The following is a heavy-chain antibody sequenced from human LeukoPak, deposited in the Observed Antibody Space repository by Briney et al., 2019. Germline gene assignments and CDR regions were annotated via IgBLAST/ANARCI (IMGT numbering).Heavy chain of an antibody. CDR1: GITFSYSA. CDR2: INKKDKGYAAAT. CDR3: TRDSGTYNWCDP. Sequence: GFLRLSYAASGITFSYSAIHWVRPSSGEGVEWVGQINKKDKGYAAATVYAGSVNGRFTISKDVSMKTEYLRIEGVKTEDTALYYCTRDSGTYNWCDPWGQGTLVTVSS. V-gene: IGHV3-73*01. J-gene: IGHJ5*02. D-gene: IGHD1-26*01.